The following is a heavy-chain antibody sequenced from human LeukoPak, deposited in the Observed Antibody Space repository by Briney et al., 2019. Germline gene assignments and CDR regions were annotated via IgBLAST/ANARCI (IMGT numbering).Heavy chain of an antibody. V-gene: IGHV2-70*04. D-gene: IGHD3-22*01. CDR3: ARMGWDSSGYQYYFDY. J-gene: IGHJ4*02. CDR2: IDWDDDK. Sequence: VSGPALVKPTQTLTLTCTFSGFSLSTSGMRVSWIRQPPGKALEWLARIDWDDDKFYSTSLKTRLTISKDTSKNQVVLTMTNVDPVDTATYYCARMGWDSSGYQYYFDYWGQGTLVTVSS. CDR1: GFSLSTSGMR.